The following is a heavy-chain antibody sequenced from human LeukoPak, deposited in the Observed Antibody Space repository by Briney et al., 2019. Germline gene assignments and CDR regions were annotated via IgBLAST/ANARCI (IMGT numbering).Heavy chain of an antibody. CDR2: ISSSSSYI. J-gene: IGHJ6*04. CDR3: ASSRSSSGWYYGVDV. Sequence: GGSLRLSCAASGFTFSSYSMNWVRQAPGKGLEWVSSISSSSSYIYYADSVKGRFTISRDNAENSLYLQMNSLRAEDTAVYYCASSRSSSGWYYGVDVWGKGTTVTVSS. D-gene: IGHD6-19*01. V-gene: IGHV3-21*01. CDR1: GFTFSSYS.